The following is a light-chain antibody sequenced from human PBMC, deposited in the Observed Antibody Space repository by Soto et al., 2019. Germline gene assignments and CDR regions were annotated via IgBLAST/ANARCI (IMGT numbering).Light chain of an antibody. CDR1: QSVSSSY. CDR2: GAY. CDR3: QQYGSSPPFT. J-gene: IGKJ3*01. Sequence: EIGLTQSPGTLSLSPGERATLSCRASQSVSSSYLAWYQQKPGQAPRLPIYGAYSRATGIPYRFSGIGSGTDFTLTISRLEPEDFAVYYCQQYGSSPPFTFGPGTKVDIK. V-gene: IGKV3-20*01.